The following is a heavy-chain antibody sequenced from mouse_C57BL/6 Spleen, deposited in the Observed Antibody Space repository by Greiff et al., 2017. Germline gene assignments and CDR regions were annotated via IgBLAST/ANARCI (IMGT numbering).Heavy chain of an antibody. CDR2: INPSTGGT. V-gene: IGHV1-42*01. Sequence: VQLQQSGPELVKPGASVKISCKASGYSFTGYYMNWVKQSPEKSLEWIGEINPSTGGTTYNQKFKAKATLTVDKSSSTAYMQLKSLSSEDAAVYYCARAYYDYDGADGGQGTLVTVSA. CDR3: ARAYYDYDGAD. CDR1: GYSFTGYY. J-gene: IGHJ3*01. D-gene: IGHD2-4*01.